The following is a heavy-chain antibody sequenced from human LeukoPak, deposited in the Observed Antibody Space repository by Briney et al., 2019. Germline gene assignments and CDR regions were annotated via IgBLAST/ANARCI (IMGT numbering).Heavy chain of an antibody. CDR3: ARGRYSYAADNWFDP. CDR1: GFTFSSYS. CDR2: ISSSSSYI. Sequence: PGGSLRLSCAASGFTFSSYSMNWVRQAPGKGLEWVSSISSSSSYIYYADSVKGRFTISRDNAKNSLYLQMNSLRAEDTAVYYCARGRYSYAADNWFDPWGQGTLVTVSS. D-gene: IGHD5-18*01. V-gene: IGHV3-21*01. J-gene: IGHJ5*02.